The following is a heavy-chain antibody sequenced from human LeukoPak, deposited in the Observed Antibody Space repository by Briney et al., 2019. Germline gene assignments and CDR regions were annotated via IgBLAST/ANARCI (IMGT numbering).Heavy chain of an antibody. D-gene: IGHD3-10*01. J-gene: IGHJ4*02. CDR2: IIPIFGTA. V-gene: IGHV1-69*06. Sequence: SVKVSCKASGGTFSSYAISWVRQAPGQGLEWMGGIIPIFGTANYAQKFQGRVTITADKSTSTAYMELRSLRSDDTAVYCCARMSYYGSGSYYNGAYFDYWGQGTLVTVSS. CDR1: GGTFSSYA. CDR3: ARMSYYGSGSYYNGAYFDY.